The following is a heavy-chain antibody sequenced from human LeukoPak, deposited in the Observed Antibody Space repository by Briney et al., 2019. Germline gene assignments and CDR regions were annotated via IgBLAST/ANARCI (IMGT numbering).Heavy chain of an antibody. CDR1: EFTFSSNW. J-gene: IGHJ4*02. CDR3: ASGSGWRQLY. V-gene: IGHV3-7*01. Sequence: GGSLRLSCVVSEFTFSSNWMNWVRQAPGKGLEWVANIKSDGSEKYYADSVRGRFTISRDNAKNSLYLQMNSLKAEDTAVYYCASGSGWRQLYWGQGTLVTVSP. D-gene: IGHD5-24*01. CDR2: IKSDGSEK.